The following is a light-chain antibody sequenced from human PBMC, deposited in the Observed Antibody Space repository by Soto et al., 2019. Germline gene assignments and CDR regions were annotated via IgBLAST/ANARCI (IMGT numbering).Light chain of an antibody. Sequence: QSALTQPASVSGSPGQSITISCTGTSSDVGGYNYVSWYQQHPGKAPKLMIYDVSNRPSGVSNRFSGCKSGNTASLTISWLQAEDEADYYCSSYTSSSTLLYVFGTGTKLTVL. J-gene: IGLJ1*01. CDR3: SSYTSSSTLLYV. V-gene: IGLV2-14*01. CDR1: SSDVGGYNY. CDR2: DVS.